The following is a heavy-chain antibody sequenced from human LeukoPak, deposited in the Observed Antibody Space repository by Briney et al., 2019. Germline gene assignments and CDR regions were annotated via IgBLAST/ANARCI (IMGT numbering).Heavy chain of an antibody. CDR3: ARDLGTYYYDFDY. V-gene: IGHV1-2*02. CDR2: INPNSGCT. Sequence: ASVKVSCTASGSTFTGYYIDRVRQAPGPGLEWMGWINPNSGCTNYAQKFQGRVTMTSNTSISTAYMELSRLRSDDTAVYYCARDLGTYYYDFDYWGQGTLVAVSS. D-gene: IGHD3-10*01. J-gene: IGHJ4*02. CDR1: GSTFTGYY.